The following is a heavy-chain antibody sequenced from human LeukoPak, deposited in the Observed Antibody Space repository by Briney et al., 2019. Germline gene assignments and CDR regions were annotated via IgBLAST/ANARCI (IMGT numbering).Heavy chain of an antibody. Sequence: GGSLRLSCAASGFTFSTYSMNWVRQAPGKGLEWVSIISSSSSYIYYADSVKGRFTISRDNAKNALYLQMNSLRVEDTAVYYCARDGRCGGDCYASWGQGTLVTVSS. J-gene: IGHJ4*02. V-gene: IGHV3-21*01. CDR3: ARDGRCGGDCYAS. CDR2: ISSSSSYI. D-gene: IGHD2-21*02. CDR1: GFTFSTYS.